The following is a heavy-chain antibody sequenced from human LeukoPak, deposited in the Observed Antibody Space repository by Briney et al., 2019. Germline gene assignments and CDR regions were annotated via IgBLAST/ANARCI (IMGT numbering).Heavy chain of an antibody. Sequence: GGSLRLSCAASGFTFSTYSMNWVRQAPGKGLEWVSIISSSSSYIYYADSVKGRFTISRDNAKNALYLQMNSLRVEDTAVYYCARDGRCGGDCYASWGQGTLVTVSS. J-gene: IGHJ4*02. V-gene: IGHV3-21*01. CDR3: ARDGRCGGDCYAS. CDR2: ISSSSSYI. D-gene: IGHD2-21*02. CDR1: GFTFSTYS.